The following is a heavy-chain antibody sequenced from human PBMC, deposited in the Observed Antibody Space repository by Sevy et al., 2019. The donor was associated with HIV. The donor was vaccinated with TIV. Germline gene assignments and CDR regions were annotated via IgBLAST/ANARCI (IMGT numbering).Heavy chain of an antibody. Sequence: GGSLRLSCATSGFTFSSYAMHWVRQAPGKGLETVSVISQNAVVTFYADSVKGRFTISRDNSRSTLDLQVNSLRVEDTAVYYCARDRGEVLRIGAPLDYWGQGTLVTVSS. CDR2: ISQNAVVT. V-gene: IGHV3-30*04. J-gene: IGHJ4*02. D-gene: IGHD3-10*01. CDR3: ARDRGEVLRIGAPLDY. CDR1: GFTFSSYA.